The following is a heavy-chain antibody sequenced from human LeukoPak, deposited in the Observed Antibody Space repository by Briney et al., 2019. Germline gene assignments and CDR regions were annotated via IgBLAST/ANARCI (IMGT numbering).Heavy chain of an antibody. V-gene: IGHV1-69*06. Sequence: ASVKVSCKASGGTFSGYAISWVRQAPGQGLEWMGGIIPIFGTANYAQKFQGRVTITADKSTSTAYMELSSLRSEDTAVYYCARYFFSGSGSYYSPSVYYYGMDAWGKGTTVTVSS. D-gene: IGHD3-10*01. J-gene: IGHJ6*04. CDR3: ARYFFSGSGSYYSPSVYYYGMDA. CDR2: IIPIFGTA. CDR1: GGTFSGYA.